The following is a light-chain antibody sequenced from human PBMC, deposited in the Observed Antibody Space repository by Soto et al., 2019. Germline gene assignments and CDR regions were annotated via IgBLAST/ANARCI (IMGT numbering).Light chain of an antibody. V-gene: IGKV3-11*01. CDR3: QQRSNWPRYT. J-gene: IGKJ2*01. CDR1: QSVSSY. CDR2: DAS. Sequence: EIVLTQSPATLSLSPGERATLSCRASQSVSSYLAWYQQKPGQAPRLPIYDASNRATGIPARFSGSGSGTDFTLTISSLAPEDFAVYYCQQRSNWPRYTFGQGTKLEIK.